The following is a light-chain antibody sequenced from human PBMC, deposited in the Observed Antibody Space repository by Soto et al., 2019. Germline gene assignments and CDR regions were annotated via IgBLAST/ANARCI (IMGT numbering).Light chain of an antibody. CDR2: EVN. Sequence: QSALTQPPSASGSPGQSVTISCTGASSDVGAYNYVSWYQQHPGKAPKLVIYEVNKRPSGVPDRFSGSKSGTTASLIVSGLQAEDEADYYCATWDDDVTGPVFGGGTKLTVL. J-gene: IGLJ3*02. CDR1: SSDVGAYNY. V-gene: IGLV2-8*01. CDR3: ATWDDDVTGPV.